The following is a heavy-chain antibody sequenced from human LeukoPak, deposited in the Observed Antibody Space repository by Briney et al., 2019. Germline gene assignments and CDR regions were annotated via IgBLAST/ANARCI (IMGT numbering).Heavy chain of an antibody. V-gene: IGHV3-66*01. CDR1: GFSVSVNY. Sequence: GGSLRLSCAASGFSVSVNYMTWVRQAPGKGLEWVSFIYGTTSTYYADSVKGRFTISRDNSKNTVYLQMNSLRAEDTAVYYCARDRGGSYSAIDYWGQGTLVTDSS. D-gene: IGHD1-26*01. J-gene: IGHJ4*02. CDR3: ARDRGGSYSAIDY. CDR2: IYGTTST.